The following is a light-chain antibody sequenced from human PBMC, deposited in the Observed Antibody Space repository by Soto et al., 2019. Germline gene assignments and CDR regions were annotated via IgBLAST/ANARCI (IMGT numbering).Light chain of an antibody. CDR2: SAS. V-gene: IGKV3-15*01. Sequence: EIVMTQSPATLSLSPGERVTLSCRASQSISTELAWYQQKPGQPPRLLIYSASTRANGVPARFTGSGSGSVFTLTVRGLQSEDFAVYYCQQGHNWPLTFGQGTRLE. CDR1: QSISTE. J-gene: IGKJ2*01. CDR3: QQGHNWPLT.